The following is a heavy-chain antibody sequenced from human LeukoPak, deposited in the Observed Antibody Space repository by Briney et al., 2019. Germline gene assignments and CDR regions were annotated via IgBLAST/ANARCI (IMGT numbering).Heavy chain of an antibody. CDR1: GGSISSSSYY. CDR2: IYYSGST. D-gene: IGHD1-26*01. CDR3: ARVKAPQWELLPSYFDY. V-gene: IGHV4-39*07. Sequence: SETLSLTCTVSGGSISSSSYYWGWIRQPPGKGLEWIGSIYYSGSTYYNPSLKSRVTISVDTSKNQFSLKLSSVTAADTAVYYCARVKAPQWELLPSYFDYWGQGTLVTVSS. J-gene: IGHJ4*02.